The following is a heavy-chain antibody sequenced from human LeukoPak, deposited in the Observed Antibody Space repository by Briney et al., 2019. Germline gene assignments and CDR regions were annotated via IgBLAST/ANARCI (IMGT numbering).Heavy chain of an antibody. J-gene: IGHJ4*02. Sequence: ASVKVSCKASAYTFTGYHMHWVRQAPGQGLEWMGWINPNTGDTNYAQKFQGRVTMTSDTSINTASMELSSLKSDDTAVYYCARGGGSSHFDSWGQGSLVIVSS. CDR3: ARGGGSSHFDS. V-gene: IGHV1-2*02. D-gene: IGHD2-15*01. CDR1: AYTFTGYH. CDR2: INPNTGDT.